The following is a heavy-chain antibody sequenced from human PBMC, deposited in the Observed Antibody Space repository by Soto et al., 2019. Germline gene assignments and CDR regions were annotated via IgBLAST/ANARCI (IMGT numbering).Heavy chain of an antibody. V-gene: IGHV1-69*06. D-gene: IGHD5-18*01. Sequence: SVKVSCKASGGTFSSYAISWVRRAPGQGLEWMGGIIPIFGTANYAQKFQGRVTITADKSTSTAYMELSSLRSEDTAVYYCARGHTAMAPFDYWGQGTLVTVSS. CDR2: IIPIFGTA. CDR1: GGTFSSYA. CDR3: ARGHTAMAPFDY. J-gene: IGHJ4*02.